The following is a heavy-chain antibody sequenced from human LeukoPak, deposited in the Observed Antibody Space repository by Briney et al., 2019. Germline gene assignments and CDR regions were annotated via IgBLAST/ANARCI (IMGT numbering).Heavy chain of an antibody. Sequence: GGSLRLSCAASGFTFSSYAMSWVRQAPGKGLEWVSAISGSGGSTNYADSVKGRFTISRDNAKNSLYLQMNSLRAEDAAVYYCADCGDYGAIDYWGQGALVTVSS. CDR1: GFTFSSYA. CDR3: ADCGDYGAIDY. D-gene: IGHD4-17*01. J-gene: IGHJ4*02. CDR2: ISGSGGST. V-gene: IGHV3-23*01.